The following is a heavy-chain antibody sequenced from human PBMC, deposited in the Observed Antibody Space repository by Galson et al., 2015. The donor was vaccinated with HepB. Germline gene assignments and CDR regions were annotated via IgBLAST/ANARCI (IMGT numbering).Heavy chain of an antibody. J-gene: IGHJ4*02. CDR1: GFTFSSYG. CDR3: TPFYYYDDIRFHY. Sequence: SLRLSCAASGFTFSSYGMHWVRQAPGKGLEWVAVIWYDGSNKYYADSVKGRFTISRDNSKNTLYLQMNSLKTEDTAVYYCTPFYYYDDIRFHYWGQGTLVTVSS. V-gene: IGHV3-33*01. D-gene: IGHD3-22*01. CDR2: IWYDGSNK.